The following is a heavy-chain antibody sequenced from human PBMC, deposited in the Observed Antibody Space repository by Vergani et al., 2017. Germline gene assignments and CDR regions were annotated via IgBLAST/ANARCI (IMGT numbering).Heavy chain of an antibody. CDR1: GFTFTSSA. J-gene: IGHJ3*02. CDR2: IVVGSGNT. D-gene: IGHD1-26*01. Sequence: QMQLVQSGPEVKKPGTSVKVSCKASGFTFTSSAVQWVRQARGQRLEWIGWIVVGSGNTNYAQKFQERVTITRDMSTSTAYLQWSSLKASDTAMYYCARHKSGTGRKRAFDIWGQGTMVTVSS. CDR3: ARHKSGTGRKRAFDI. V-gene: IGHV1-58*01.